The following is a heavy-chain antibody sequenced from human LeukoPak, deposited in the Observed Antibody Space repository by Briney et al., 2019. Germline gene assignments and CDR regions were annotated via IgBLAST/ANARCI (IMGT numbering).Heavy chain of an antibody. CDR2: IYYSGST. CDR1: GGSISSYY. J-gene: IGHJ4*02. CDR3: ARAKVRGVTYAPFDY. D-gene: IGHD3-10*01. V-gene: IGHV4-59*01. Sequence: ETLSLACTVSGGSISSYYWSWIRQPPGKGLEWIGYIYYSGSTNYNPSLKSRVTISVDTSKNQFSLKLSSVTAADTAVYYCARAKVRGVTYAPFDYWGQGTLVTVSS.